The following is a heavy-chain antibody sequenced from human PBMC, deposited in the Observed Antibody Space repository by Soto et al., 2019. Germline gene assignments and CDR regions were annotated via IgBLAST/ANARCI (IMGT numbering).Heavy chain of an antibody. CDR3: VRWDSGNPEN. V-gene: IGHV3-72*01. D-gene: IGHD1-26*01. J-gene: IGHJ4*02. Sequence: EVQLVESGGGLVQPGGSLRLSCVVSGFTLSDHYIDWVRQAPGKGLEWVGRTKNKAQRYTTEYAASVKGRFTISRDDSEHSVYLQMNSLKTEDTAVYYCVRWDSGNPENWGQGTLVTVSS. CDR2: TKNKAQRYTT. CDR1: GFTLSDHY.